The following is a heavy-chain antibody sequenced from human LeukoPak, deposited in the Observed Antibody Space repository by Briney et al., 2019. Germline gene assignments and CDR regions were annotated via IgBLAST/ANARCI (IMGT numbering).Heavy chain of an antibody. Sequence: SSETLSLTCAVYGGSFSGYYWSWIRQPPGKGLEWIGEINHSGSTNYNPSVKSRVTISVDTSKNQFSLKLSSVTAADTAVYYCARGTGYYDSSGAFDIWGQGTMVTVSS. J-gene: IGHJ3*02. CDR1: GGSFSGYY. CDR3: ARGTGYYDSSGAFDI. D-gene: IGHD3-22*01. V-gene: IGHV4-34*01. CDR2: INHSGST.